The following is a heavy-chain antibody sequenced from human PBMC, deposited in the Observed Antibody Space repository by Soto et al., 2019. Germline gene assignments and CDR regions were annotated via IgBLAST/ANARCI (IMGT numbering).Heavy chain of an antibody. CDR3: ASYYDSSGSLPLGMDV. J-gene: IGHJ6*02. V-gene: IGHV1-46*01. Sequence: ASVKVSCKASGYTFTSYYMHWVRQAPGQGLEWMGIINPSGGSTSYAQKFQGRVTMTRDTSTSTVYMELSSLRSEGTAVYYCASYYDSSGSLPLGMDVWGQGTTVTVSS. CDR2: INPSGGST. CDR1: GYTFTSYY. D-gene: IGHD3-22*01.